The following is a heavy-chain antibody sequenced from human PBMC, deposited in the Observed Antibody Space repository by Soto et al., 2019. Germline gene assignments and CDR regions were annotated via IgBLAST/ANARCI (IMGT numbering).Heavy chain of an antibody. Sequence: QVQLQQWGAGLLKPSETLSLTCAVYGGSFSGYYWSWIRQPPGKGLEWIGEINHSGSTNYNPSLKSRVTISVDTSKNQFSLKLSSVTAADTAVYYCARGGEWLTRHGMDVWGQGTTVTVSS. V-gene: IGHV4-34*01. D-gene: IGHD3-10*01. J-gene: IGHJ6*02. CDR3: ARGGEWLTRHGMDV. CDR2: INHSGST. CDR1: GGSFSGYY.